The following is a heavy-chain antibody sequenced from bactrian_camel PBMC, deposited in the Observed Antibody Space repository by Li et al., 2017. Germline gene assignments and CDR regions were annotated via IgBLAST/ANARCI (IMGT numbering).Heavy chain of an antibody. V-gene: IGHV3S1*01. CDR1: GYTYNRNC. D-gene: IGHD6*01. CDR3: AEGRGSRGEHCYSLNY. Sequence: HVQLVESGGGSVQAGGSLRLSCAASGYTYNRNCMAWFRQAPGKEREGVAAIDTDGGTAYTDSVKGRFTISQDSARNTVYLQMNNLQPEDTATYYCAEGRGSRGEHCYSLNYWGQGTQVTVS. J-gene: IGHJ4*01. CDR2: IDTDGGT.